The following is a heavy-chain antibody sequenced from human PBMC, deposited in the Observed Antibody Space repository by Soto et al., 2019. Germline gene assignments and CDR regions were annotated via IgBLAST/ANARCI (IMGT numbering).Heavy chain of an antibody. CDR1: GGSISNYY. Sequence: SETLSLTCTVSGGSISNYYWSWIRQPPGKGLEWIGYIYYSGSTNYNPSLKSRVTISVDTSKNQFSLKLSSVTAADAAVYYCARQRGDSGSYRRSFDYWGQGTLVTVSS. D-gene: IGHD3-10*01. CDR2: IYYSGST. V-gene: IGHV4-59*08. J-gene: IGHJ4*02. CDR3: ARQRGDSGSYRRSFDY.